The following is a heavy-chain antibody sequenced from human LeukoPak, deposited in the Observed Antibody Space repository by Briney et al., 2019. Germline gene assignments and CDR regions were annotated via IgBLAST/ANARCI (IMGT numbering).Heavy chain of an antibody. CDR3: ARVFNFDWLVDYYYGMDV. V-gene: IGHV1-8*01. J-gene: IGHJ6*02. CDR1: GYTFTSYD. CDR2: MNPNSGNT. D-gene: IGHD3-9*01. Sequence: ASVKVSCKASGYTFTSYDINWVRQATGQGLEWMGWMNPNSGNTGYAQKFQGRVTMTRNTSISTAYMEMSSLRSEDTAVYYCARVFNFDWLVDYYYGMDVWGQGTTVTVSS.